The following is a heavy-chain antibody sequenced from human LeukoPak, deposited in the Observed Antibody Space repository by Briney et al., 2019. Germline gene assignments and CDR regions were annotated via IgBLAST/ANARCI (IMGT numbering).Heavy chain of an antibody. CDR3: ARDRGYSYGYVFDY. D-gene: IGHD5-18*01. CDR1: GFTFSSYS. V-gene: IGHV3-21*01. Sequence: GGSLRLSCAASGFTFSSYSMNWVRQAPGKGLEWVSSISSSSSYIYYADSVKGRFTISRDNAKNSLYLQMNSLRAEDTAVYYCARDRGYSYGYVFDYWGQGTLVTVSS. J-gene: IGHJ4*02. CDR2: ISSSSSYI.